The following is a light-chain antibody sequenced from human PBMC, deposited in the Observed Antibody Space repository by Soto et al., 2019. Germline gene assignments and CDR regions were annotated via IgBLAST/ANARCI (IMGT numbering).Light chain of an antibody. CDR2: KAS. CDR3: QQYNSYPLT. V-gene: IGKV1-5*03. CDR1: QSISSW. J-gene: IGKJ4*01. Sequence: DIQMTQSPSTLSASVGDRVTITCRASQSISSWLAWYQQKPGKAPNLLIYKASSLESGVPSSFSGSGSGTEFTLTISSQQPDDFATSYCQQYNSYPLTFGGGTKVEIK.